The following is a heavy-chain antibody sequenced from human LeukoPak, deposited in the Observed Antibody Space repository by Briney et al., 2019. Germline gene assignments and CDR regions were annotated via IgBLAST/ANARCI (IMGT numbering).Heavy chain of an antibody. D-gene: IGHD3-22*01. CDR2: MYYTGET. V-gene: IGHV4-28*01. CDR1: GYSISSNNW. CDR3: ARKKDSSGYYQ. Sequence: SETLSLTCAVPGYSISSNNWWAWIRQPPGKGLEWIGYMYYTGETFYNPSLKSRVTISLDTSKNQFSLKLSSVTAVDTAVYYCARKKDSSGYYQWGQGTLVTVSS. J-gene: IGHJ4*02.